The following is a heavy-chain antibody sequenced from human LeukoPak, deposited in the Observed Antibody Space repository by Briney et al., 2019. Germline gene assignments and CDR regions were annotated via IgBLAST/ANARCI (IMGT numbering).Heavy chain of an antibody. D-gene: IGHD3-10*01. CDR3: ARDGGPTLQYGSGFSPPVDP. CDR1: VGSISSSSYY. J-gene: IGHJ5*02. V-gene: IGHV4-39*07. CDR2: IYYSGST. Sequence: PSETLSLTCTVAVGSISSSSYYWRWTRQPPGKRLSRIGSIYYSGSTYYDPSLKSRVTISVDTSKNQFSLKLRSVTAADTAVYYCARDGGPTLQYGSGFSPPVDPWGQGTLVTVSS.